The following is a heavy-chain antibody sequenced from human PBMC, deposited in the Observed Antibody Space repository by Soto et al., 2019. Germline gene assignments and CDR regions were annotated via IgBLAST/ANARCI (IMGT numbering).Heavy chain of an antibody. Sequence: PFETGSLPGTVSVLSNIRAAFYWSGIRQHPGKGREWIGYIYYSGSTYYNPSLKSRVTISVDTSKNQFSLKLSSVTAADTAVYYCARDRGTYYDYIWGSRYAFDIWGQGTMVTVSS. CDR1: VLSNIRAAFY. V-gene: IGHV4-31*02. D-gene: IGHD3-16*01. J-gene: IGHJ3*02. CDR3: ARDRGTYYDYIWGSRYAFDI. CDR2: IYYSGST.